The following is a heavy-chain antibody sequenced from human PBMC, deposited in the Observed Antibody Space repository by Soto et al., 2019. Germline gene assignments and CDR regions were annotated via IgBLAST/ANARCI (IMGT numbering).Heavy chain of an antibody. CDR1: GFTFDDYA. V-gene: IGHV3-9*01. CDR2: ISWNSGNI. D-gene: IGHD3-3*01. CDR3: AKGAVTSIFAYFDY. J-gene: IGHJ4*02. Sequence: EVHLVESGGGLVQPGRSLRLSCAASGFTFDDYAMHWVRQVPGKGLKWVSSISWNSGNIVYADSVKGRFTISRDSANNSLYLQMNSLKTEDTALYYCAKGAVTSIFAYFDYWGQGTLVTVSS.